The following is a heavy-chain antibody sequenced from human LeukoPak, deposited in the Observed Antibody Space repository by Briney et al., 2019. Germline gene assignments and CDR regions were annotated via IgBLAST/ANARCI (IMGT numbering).Heavy chain of an antibody. Sequence: SGGSLRLSCAASGFTFSSYGMHWVRQAPGKGLEWVAFIRYDGSNKYYADSVKGRFTISRDNSKNTLYLQMNSLRAEDTAVYYCAKDRSSWYGDNYYYYYMDVWGKGTKVTISS. D-gene: IGHD6-13*01. CDR1: GFTFSSYG. CDR2: IRYDGSNK. CDR3: AKDRSSWYGDNYYYYYMDV. V-gene: IGHV3-30*02. J-gene: IGHJ6*03.